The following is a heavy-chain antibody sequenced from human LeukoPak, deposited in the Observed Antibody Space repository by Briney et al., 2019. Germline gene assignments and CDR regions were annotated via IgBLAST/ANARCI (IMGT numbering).Heavy chain of an antibody. V-gene: IGHV4-61*01. CDR3: ARQMYYYDSSGYYYGGIGFDP. J-gene: IGHJ5*02. CDR1: GGFVTSGSYY. Sequence: PSETLSLTCTVSGGFVTSGSYYWNWIRQPPGKGLEWIGYMYWSGSTNYNPSLKSRVTISVDTSKNQFSLKLSSVTAADAAVYYCARQMYYYDSSGYYYGGIGFDPWGQGTLVTVSS. CDR2: MYWSGST. D-gene: IGHD3-22*01.